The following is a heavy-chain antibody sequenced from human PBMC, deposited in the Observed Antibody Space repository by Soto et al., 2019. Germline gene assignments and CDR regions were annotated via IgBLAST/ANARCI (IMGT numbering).Heavy chain of an antibody. Sequence: QVQLVESGGGVVQPGRSLRLSCAASGFPFSSYGMHWVRQAPGKGLDWVALISYDGSNKDYADSVKGRFTISRDNSKHPLYLQMSSLRVEYTAVYYCAGGQYYFDYCGQGTLVSVSS. J-gene: IGHJ4*02. V-gene: IGHV3-30*03. CDR2: ISYDGSNK. D-gene: IGHD2-15*01. CDR3: AGGQYYFDY. CDR1: GFPFSSYG.